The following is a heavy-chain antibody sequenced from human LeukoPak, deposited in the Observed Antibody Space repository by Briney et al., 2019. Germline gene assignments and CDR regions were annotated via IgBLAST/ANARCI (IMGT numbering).Heavy chain of an antibody. CDR3: TTETVTGYYYYMDV. V-gene: IGHV3-15*01. CDR1: GFTFSNAW. J-gene: IGHJ6*03. Sequence: GGSLRLSCAASGFTFSNAWMTWVRQAPGKGLEWVGRIKSKSDGGTTDYAAPVRGRFTISRDDSKNTLYLQMNSLKAEDTAVYFCTTETVTGYYYYMDVWGKGTTVTVSS. CDR2: IKSKSDGGTT. D-gene: IGHD1-20*01.